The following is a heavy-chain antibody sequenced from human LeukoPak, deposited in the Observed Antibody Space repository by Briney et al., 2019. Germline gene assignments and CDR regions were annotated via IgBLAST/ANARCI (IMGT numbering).Heavy chain of an antibody. CDR3: ARDLGYYYGAGSYVY. V-gene: IGHV3-7*03. CDR2: IKQDGSEK. D-gene: IGHD3-10*01. J-gene: IGHJ4*02. Sequence: GGSQRLLCAASGYTHSRLWMSGVRQARGKGREGVANIKQDGSEKLYVDSVKGRFTISRDNAKNTLYLQMNSLRAEDTAVYYCARDLGYYYGAGSYVYWGQGTLVTVSS. CDR1: GYTHSRLW.